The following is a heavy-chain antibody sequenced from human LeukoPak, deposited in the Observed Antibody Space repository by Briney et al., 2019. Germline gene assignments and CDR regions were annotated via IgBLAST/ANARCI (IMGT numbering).Heavy chain of an antibody. D-gene: IGHD4-17*01. CDR3: ARDLRTTGAFDI. CDR1: GFTLSSRW. CDR2: IESDGRT. V-gene: IGHV3-74*01. Sequence: GRSLRLSCAASGFTLSSRWMHWLRQVPGKGLVSVSRIESDGRTAYADSVKGRFTISRDNAKNTLYLQMNSLRAEDTAVYYCARDLRTTGAFDIWGQGTMVTVSS. J-gene: IGHJ3*02.